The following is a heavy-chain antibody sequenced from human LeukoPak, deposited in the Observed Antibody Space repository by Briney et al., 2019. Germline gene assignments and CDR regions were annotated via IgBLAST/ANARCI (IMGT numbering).Heavy chain of an antibody. V-gene: IGHV4-61*02. CDR1: GGSISSGSYY. CDR3: ARDIYCGGDCLAYYYYMDV. CDR2: IYTSGST. Sequence: SETLSLTCTVSGGSISSGSYYWSWIRQPAGKGLEWIGRIYTSGSTNYNPSLKSRVTISVDTSKNQFSLKLSSVTAADTAVYYCARDIYCGGDCLAYYYYMDVWGKGTTVTVSS. J-gene: IGHJ6*03. D-gene: IGHD2-21*02.